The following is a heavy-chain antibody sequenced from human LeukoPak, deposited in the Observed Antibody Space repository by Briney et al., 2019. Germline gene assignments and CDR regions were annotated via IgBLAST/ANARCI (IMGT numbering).Heavy chain of an antibody. J-gene: IGHJ4*02. V-gene: IGHV3-21*06. CDR2: ISSGGNYK. Sequence: GESLRLSCATSGFTFSSYAMDWVRQAPGKGLESVPSISSGGNYKYYVESVWGRFTISRDEAKNSLYLEMNSLRAEDTAVYCCAGDTRQTSVAKFVSWGQGSLVIVS. CDR1: GFTFSSYA. D-gene: IGHD4-23*01. CDR3: AGDTRQTSVAKFVS.